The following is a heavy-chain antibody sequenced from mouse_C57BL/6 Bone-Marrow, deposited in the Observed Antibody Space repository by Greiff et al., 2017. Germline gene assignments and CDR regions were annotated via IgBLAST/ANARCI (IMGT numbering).Heavy chain of an antibody. CDR2: INPNNGGT. V-gene: IGHV1-18*01. CDR1: GYTFTDYN. Sequence: EVKLQESGPELVKPGASVKIPCKASGYTFTDYNMDWVKQSHGKSLEWIGDINPNNGGTIYNQKFKGKATLTVDKSSSTAYMELRSLTSEDTAVYYCARSKDRATTVHMDYWGQGTSVTVSS. D-gene: IGHD1-1*01. J-gene: IGHJ4*01. CDR3: ARSKDRATTVHMDY.